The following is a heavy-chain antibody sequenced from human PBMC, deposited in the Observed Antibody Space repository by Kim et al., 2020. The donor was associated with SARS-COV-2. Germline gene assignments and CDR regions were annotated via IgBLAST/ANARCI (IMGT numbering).Heavy chain of an antibody. Sequence: ASVKVSCKASGYTFTSNGINWVRQAPGQGLEWMGWISAYNGNTNYAQKFQGRVTMTTDTSTSTAYMELRTLRSDDTAIYYCARDPLKYTSGWYNWFDPWGQGTLVTVSP. CDR3: ARDPLKYTSGWYNWFDP. D-gene: IGHD6-19*01. CDR1: GYTFTSNG. CDR2: ISAYNGNT. V-gene: IGHV1-18*01. J-gene: IGHJ5*02.